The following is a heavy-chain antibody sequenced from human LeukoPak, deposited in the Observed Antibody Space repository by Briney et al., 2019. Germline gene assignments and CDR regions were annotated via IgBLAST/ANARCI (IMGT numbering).Heavy chain of an antibody. Sequence: ASVKVSCKASGYTFTSYFMHWVRQAPGQGLEWMGIINPSGGSTSYAQKFQGRVTMTRDTSTGTVYMELSSLRSEDTAVYYCASSGYSYGHFDYWGQGTLVTVSS. CDR1: GYTFTSYF. D-gene: IGHD5-18*01. CDR3: ASSGYSYGHFDY. V-gene: IGHV1-46*01. CDR2: INPSGGST. J-gene: IGHJ4*02.